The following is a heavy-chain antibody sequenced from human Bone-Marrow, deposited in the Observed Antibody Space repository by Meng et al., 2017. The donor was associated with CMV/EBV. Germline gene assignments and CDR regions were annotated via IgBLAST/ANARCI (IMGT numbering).Heavy chain of an antibody. D-gene: IGHD3-22*01. CDR1: GGTFSSYA. J-gene: IGHJ4*02. CDR2: IIPIFGTA. V-gene: IGHV1-69*05. CDR3: ARTPYYYDSSGYKDY. Sequence: SVKVSCKASGGTFSSYAISWVRQAPGQGLEWMGGIIPIFGTANYAQKFQGRVTITTDESTSTAYMELSSLRSEDTAVYYCARTPYYYDSSGYKDYWGQGTRVTVSS.